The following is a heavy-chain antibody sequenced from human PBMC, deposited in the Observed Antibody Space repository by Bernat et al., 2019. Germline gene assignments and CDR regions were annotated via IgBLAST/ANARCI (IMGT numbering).Heavy chain of an antibody. Sequence: QVQLVQSGAEVKKPGSSVKVSCKASGGTFSSYAISWVRQAPGQGLEWMGRIIPILGIANYAQKFQGRVTITADKATSTAYMELSSLRSEDTAVYYCARDEGIVGGTTPIDYWGQGTLVTVSS. CDR1: GGTFSSYA. D-gene: IGHD1-26*01. J-gene: IGHJ4*02. CDR3: ARDEGIVGGTTPIDY. V-gene: IGHV1-69*04. CDR2: IIPILGIA.